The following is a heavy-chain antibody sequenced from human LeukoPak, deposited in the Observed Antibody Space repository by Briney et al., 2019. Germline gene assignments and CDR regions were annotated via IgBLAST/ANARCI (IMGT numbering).Heavy chain of an antibody. CDR3: ARAPGGRGDY. Sequence: PSETLSLTCTVSGYSISSGYYWGWIRQPPGKGLEWIGSIYYSGSTYYNPSLKSRVTISVDTSKNQFSLKLSSVTAADTAVYYCARAPGGRGDYWGQGTLVTVSS. CDR2: IYYSGST. CDR1: GYSISSGYY. D-gene: IGHD3-16*01. V-gene: IGHV4-38-2*02. J-gene: IGHJ4*02.